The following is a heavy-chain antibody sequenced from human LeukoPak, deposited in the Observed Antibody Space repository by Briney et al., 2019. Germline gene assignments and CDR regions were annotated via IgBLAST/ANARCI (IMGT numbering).Heavy chain of an antibody. D-gene: IGHD6-19*01. CDR1: GFTFSSYW. CDR3: ARPGNVTIAVAGTGFDY. V-gene: IGHV3-7*01. J-gene: IGHJ4*02. Sequence: GGSLRLSCAASGFTFSSYWMSWVRQAPGKGLEWVANIKQDGSEKYYVDSVKGRFTISRDNAKNSLYLQMNSLRAEDTAVYYCARPGNVTIAVAGTGFDYWGQGTLVTISS. CDR2: IKQDGSEK.